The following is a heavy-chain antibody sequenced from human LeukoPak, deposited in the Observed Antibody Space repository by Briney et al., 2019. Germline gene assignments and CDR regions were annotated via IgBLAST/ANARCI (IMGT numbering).Heavy chain of an antibody. Sequence: GASVKVSCKASGGIFRNYAINWVRQAPGQGLEWMGGIIPVFGTASYAQKFQGRVTITADEHTSTVYMELTSLRSEDTAVYYCAKGGGGYNYGYLYYFDYWGQGTLVTVSS. CDR3: AKGGGGYNYGYLYYFDY. CDR1: GGIFRNYA. D-gene: IGHD5-18*01. J-gene: IGHJ4*02. V-gene: IGHV1-69*13. CDR2: IIPVFGTA.